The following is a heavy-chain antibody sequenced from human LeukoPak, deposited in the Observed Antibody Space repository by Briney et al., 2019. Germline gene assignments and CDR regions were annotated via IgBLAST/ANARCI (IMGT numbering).Heavy chain of an antibody. Sequence: ASVKVSCKASGYTFTSNGISWVRQAPGQGLEWMGWISAYNGNTNYAQKLQGRVTMTTDTSTSTAYMELRSLRSDDTAVYYCARSGYSYGLVGRYFDYWGQGTLVTVSS. CDR2: ISAYNGNT. CDR1: GYTFTSNG. V-gene: IGHV1-18*01. J-gene: IGHJ4*02. D-gene: IGHD5-18*01. CDR3: ARSGYSYGLVGRYFDY.